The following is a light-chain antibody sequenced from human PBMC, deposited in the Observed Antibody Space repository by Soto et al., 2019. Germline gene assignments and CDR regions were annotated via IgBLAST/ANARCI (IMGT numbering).Light chain of an antibody. CDR1: QSISSW. Sequence: DIQMTQSPSTLSAFVGDRVTITCRANQSISSWLAWYQQKPGKAPNLLIYEASSLQSGVSSRFSGSGSGAEFTLTISSLQPDDFATYYCQQYNSSPLTFSGGTKVEIK. V-gene: IGKV1-5*01. CDR3: QQYNSSPLT. CDR2: EAS. J-gene: IGKJ4*01.